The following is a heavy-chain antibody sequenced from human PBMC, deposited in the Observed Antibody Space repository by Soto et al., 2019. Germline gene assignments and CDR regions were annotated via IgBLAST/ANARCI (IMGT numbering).Heavy chain of an antibody. J-gene: IGHJ5*02. D-gene: IGHD6-19*01. Sequence: SETLSLTCAVSGGSISSSNWLSWVRQPPRKGLEWSGEIYHSGSTNYKPSLKSRVTISVDKSKNQFSLKLSSVTAADTAVYYCSIRGWQWLVQGWFDPWGQGTLVTVPS. CDR3: SIRGWQWLVQGWFDP. CDR1: GGSISSSNW. CDR2: IYHSGST. V-gene: IGHV4-4*02.